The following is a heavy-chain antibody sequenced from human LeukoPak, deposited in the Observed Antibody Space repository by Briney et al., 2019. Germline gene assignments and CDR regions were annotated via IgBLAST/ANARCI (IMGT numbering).Heavy chain of an antibody. Sequence: SETLSLTCTVSGGSISSYYWSWIRQPAGKGPEWIGRIYISGSTSYNPSLKSRVTMSVDTSKNQFSLKLSSVTAADTAGYYCGREERIDAFDIWGQGTTVIVSS. D-gene: IGHD2-15*01. J-gene: IGHJ3*02. CDR3: GREERIDAFDI. CDR2: IYISGST. CDR1: GGSISSYY. V-gene: IGHV4-4*07.